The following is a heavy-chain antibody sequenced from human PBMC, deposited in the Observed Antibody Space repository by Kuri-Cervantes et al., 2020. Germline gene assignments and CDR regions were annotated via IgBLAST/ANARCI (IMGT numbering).Heavy chain of an antibody. CDR2: INHSGST. CDR3: ARHRGTRYYYYMDV. Sequence: SETLSLTCAVYGGSFSGYYWSWIRQPPGKGLEWIGEINHSGSTNYNPSLKSRVTISVDTSKNQFSLELSSVTAADTAVYYCARHRGTRYYYYMDVWGKGTTVTVSS. CDR1: GGSFSGYY. D-gene: IGHD1-1*01. V-gene: IGHV4-34*01. J-gene: IGHJ6*03.